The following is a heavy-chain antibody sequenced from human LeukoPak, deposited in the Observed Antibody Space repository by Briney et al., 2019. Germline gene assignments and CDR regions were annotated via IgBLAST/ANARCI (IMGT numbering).Heavy chain of an antibody. J-gene: IGHJ4*02. V-gene: IGHV4-39*07. Sequence: SETLSLTCTVSGGSISSSSYYWGWIRQPPGKGLEWIGSIYYSGSTYYNPSLKSRVTISVDTSKNQFSLKLSSVTAADTAVYYCARDPLYSSSDYWGQGTLVTVFS. CDR1: GGSISSSSYY. D-gene: IGHD6-6*01. CDR3: ARDPLYSSSDY. CDR2: IYYSGST.